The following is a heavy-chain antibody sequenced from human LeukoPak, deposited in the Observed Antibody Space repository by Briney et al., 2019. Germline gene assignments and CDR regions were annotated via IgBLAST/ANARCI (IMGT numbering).Heavy chain of an antibody. CDR1: GFTFSNYD. J-gene: IGHJ3*02. CDR2: ISYDGSNK. V-gene: IGHV3-30-3*01. Sequence: GGSLRLSCAASGFTFSNYDMHWVRQAPGKGLEWMAIISYDGSNKDCADSVKGRFTISRDNSKNTLYLQVNGLRTEDTAVYYCARRMGATPVGNAFDIWGQGTMVTVSS. D-gene: IGHD1-26*01. CDR3: ARRMGATPVGNAFDI.